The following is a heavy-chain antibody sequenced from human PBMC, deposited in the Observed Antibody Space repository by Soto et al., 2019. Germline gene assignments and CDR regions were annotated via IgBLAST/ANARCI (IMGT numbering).Heavy chain of an antibody. CDR2: IGSAGTI. CDR1: GFTFSGYD. Sequence: DVQLVESGGGLVQPGGSLRLSCAASGFTFSGYDMHWVRQPTGKGLEWFSSIGSAGTIYYSASVKGRFSISRENAKNSLYLQMNSLRAGDTAVYYCARVTSDCSAGSCYKGVYDYWGQGTLVTVSS. CDR3: ARVTSDCSAGSCYKGVYDY. D-gene: IGHD2-15*01. J-gene: IGHJ4*02. V-gene: IGHV3-13*01.